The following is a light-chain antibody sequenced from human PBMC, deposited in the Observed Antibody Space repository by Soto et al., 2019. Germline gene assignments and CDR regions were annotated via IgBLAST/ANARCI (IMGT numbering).Light chain of an antibody. CDR2: SNY. CDR3: AAWDDSLSGVL. CDR1: SSNIGINY. Sequence: QSVLTQPPSASGTPGQRVTISCSGSSSNIGINYVYWYQQLPGTAPKLLIYSNYQRPSGVPDRFSGSKSGTSASLAISGLRTEDEADYYCAAWDDSLSGVLFGGGTKLTVL. J-gene: IGLJ2*01. V-gene: IGLV1-47*02.